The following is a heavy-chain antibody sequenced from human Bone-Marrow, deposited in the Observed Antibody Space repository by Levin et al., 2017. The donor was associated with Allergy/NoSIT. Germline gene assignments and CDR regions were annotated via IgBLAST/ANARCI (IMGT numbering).Heavy chain of an antibody. CDR1: GGSISSSSYY. CDR3: ARTPIIVVVPAAMVWFDP. Sequence: SETLSLTCTVSGGSISSSSYYWGWIRQPPGKGLEWIGSIYYSGSTYYNPSLKSRVTISVDTSKNQFSLKLSSVTAADTAVYYCARTPIIVVVPAAMVWFDPWGQGTLVTVSS. CDR2: IYYSGST. V-gene: IGHV4-39*01. D-gene: IGHD2-2*01. J-gene: IGHJ5*02.